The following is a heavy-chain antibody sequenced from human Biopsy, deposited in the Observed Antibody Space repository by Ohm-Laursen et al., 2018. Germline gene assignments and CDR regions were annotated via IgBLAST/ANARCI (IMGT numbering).Heavy chain of an antibody. J-gene: IGHJ3*02. CDR1: GYTFTDYS. CDR3: ARDRMVTIITLVRADTFDI. V-gene: IGHV1-2*02. D-gene: IGHD3-10*01. Sequence: SVRVSCKASGYTFTDYSLHWVRQAPGQGLEWMGWVNPNSGATNYAQKFQGRVTMTSDTSISTAYIELRRLISDDTAVYFCARDRMVTIITLVRADTFDIWGQGTLVSVSS. CDR2: VNPNSGAT.